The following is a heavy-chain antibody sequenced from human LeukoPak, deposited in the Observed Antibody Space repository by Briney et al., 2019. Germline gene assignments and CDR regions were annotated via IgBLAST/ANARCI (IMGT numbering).Heavy chain of an antibody. D-gene: IGHD3-10*01. Sequence: PGGSLRLSCAASRFTFTYYAMHWVRQAPGKGLEWVSVVSNDGSNQDYTDSVKGRFIISRDDSKSTVYLQMNSLRVDDTAMYYCARGPDPVVRGPRRAFDLWGQGTMVTVSS. CDR3: ARGPDPVVRGPRRAFDL. J-gene: IGHJ3*01. CDR1: RFTFTYYA. V-gene: IGHV3-30-3*01. CDR2: VSNDGSNQ.